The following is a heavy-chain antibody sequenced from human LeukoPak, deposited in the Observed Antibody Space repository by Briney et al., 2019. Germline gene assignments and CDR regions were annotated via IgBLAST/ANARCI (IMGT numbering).Heavy chain of an antibody. J-gene: IGHJ4*01. CDR1: GFTFSSYS. CDR2: ISSSSSTI. V-gene: IGHV3-48*04. Sequence: GGSLRLSCAASGFTFSSYSMNWVRQAPGKGLEWVSYISSSSSTIYYADSVKGRFTISRDNAKNSLYLQMNSLRAEDTAVYYCVRSAFLTTEFYFDYWGHGTLVTVSS. CDR3: VRSAFLTTEFYFDY. D-gene: IGHD4-11*01.